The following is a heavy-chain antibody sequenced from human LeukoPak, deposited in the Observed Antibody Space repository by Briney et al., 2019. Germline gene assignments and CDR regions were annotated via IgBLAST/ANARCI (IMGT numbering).Heavy chain of an antibody. J-gene: IGHJ4*01. CDR1: GFTFSSYS. CDR2: ISSSSSTI. V-gene: IGHV3-48*04. Sequence: GGSLRLSCAASGFTFSSYSMNWVRQAPGKGLEWVSYISSSSSTIYYADSVKGRFTISRDNAKNSLYLQMNSLRAEDTAVYYCVRSAFLTTEFYFDYWGHGTLVTVSS. CDR3: VRSAFLTTEFYFDY. D-gene: IGHD4-11*01.